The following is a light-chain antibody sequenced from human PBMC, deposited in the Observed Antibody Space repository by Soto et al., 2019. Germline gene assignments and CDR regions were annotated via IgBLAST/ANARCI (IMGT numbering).Light chain of an antibody. Sequence: QSVLTQPASVSGSPGQSITISCTGTSSDVGGYNYVSWYQQHPGKAPKLMIYEVSNRPSGVSNRFSGSKSGNTASLTISELQAEDEADYYCSSYTTSNTWVFGGGTKLTVL. CDR3: SSYTTSNTWV. V-gene: IGLV2-14*01. J-gene: IGLJ3*02. CDR1: SSDVGGYNY. CDR2: EVS.